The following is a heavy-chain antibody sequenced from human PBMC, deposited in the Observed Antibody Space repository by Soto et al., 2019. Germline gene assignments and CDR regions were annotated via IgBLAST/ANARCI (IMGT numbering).Heavy chain of an antibody. V-gene: IGHV2-5*02. CDR1: GFSLSTSGGG. J-gene: IGHJ4*02. Sequence: QITLKESGPTLVKPTQTLTLTCTFSGFSLSTSGGGVGWIRQPPGKALEWLALIYWDDDKRYSTSLKSRLTITKDTSKYQVVLTMTNMEPVDTATYYCAHRPSYCSGGSCYSGFDYWGQGTLVTVSS. CDR3: AHRPSYCSGGSCYSGFDY. CDR2: IYWDDDK. D-gene: IGHD2-15*01.